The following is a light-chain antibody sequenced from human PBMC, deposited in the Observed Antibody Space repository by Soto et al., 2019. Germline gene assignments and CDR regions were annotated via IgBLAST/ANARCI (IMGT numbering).Light chain of an antibody. Sequence: QSVLTQPASVSGSPGQSITISCTGTSSVVGSYNYVSWYQHHPGKVPKLMIYDVSSRPSGVSNRFSGSKSGNTASLTISGLQTEDEADYSCSSYNTLETSVFGTVTDVTV. CDR3: SSYNTLETSV. CDR1: SSVVGSYNY. V-gene: IGLV2-14*03. J-gene: IGLJ1*01. CDR2: DVS.